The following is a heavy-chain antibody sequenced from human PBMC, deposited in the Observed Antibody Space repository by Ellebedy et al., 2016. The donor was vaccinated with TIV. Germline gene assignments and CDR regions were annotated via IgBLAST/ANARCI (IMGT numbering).Heavy chain of an antibody. D-gene: IGHD3-16*01. CDR3: ASRMGDWRVNWFDP. J-gene: IGHJ5*02. CDR1: GGSFSDYY. CDR2: INHSGTT. V-gene: IGHV4-34*01. Sequence: SETLSLTXAVYGGSFSDYYWSWMRQSPGKGLEWIGEINHSGTTKYNPSLKSRVTISGDTSNNQVSLNLRSVTAADTAVYYCASRMGDWRVNWFDPWGQGILVTVSS.